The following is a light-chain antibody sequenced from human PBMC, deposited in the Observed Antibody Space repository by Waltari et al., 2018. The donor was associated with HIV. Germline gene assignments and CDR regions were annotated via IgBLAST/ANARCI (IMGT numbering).Light chain of an antibody. CDR1: QDIGNS. V-gene: IGKV1-NL1*01. J-gene: IGKJ4*01. CDR2: GGY. Sequence: DIQMTQFPPSLSASVRDTVTITCLATQDIGNSVSWYQQRPGKVPKLLIYGGYIRHRGFVSRFSGSGSGTEYTLSISSLQPEDFETYYCHQYFSEPFTFGGGTKVEI. CDR3: HQYFSEPFT.